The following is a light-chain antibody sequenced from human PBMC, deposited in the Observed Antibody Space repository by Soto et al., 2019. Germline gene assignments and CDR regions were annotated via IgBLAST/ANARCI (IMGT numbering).Light chain of an antibody. J-gene: IGLJ3*02. V-gene: IGLV7-43*01. Sequence: QTLVTQEPSLTVSPGGTVTLTCAPSTGAVTSGYYPNWFQQKPGQAPRALIYTTNNKQSWTPARFSGSLLGGKAALTLSGVQHEDEAEYYCLLMYGAAWVFGGGTKLTVL. CDR3: LLMYGAAWV. CDR2: TTN. CDR1: TGAVTSGYY.